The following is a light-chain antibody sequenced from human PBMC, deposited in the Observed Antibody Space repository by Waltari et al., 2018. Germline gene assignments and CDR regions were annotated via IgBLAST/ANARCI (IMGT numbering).Light chain of an antibody. V-gene: IGLV3-19*01. CDR3: LSKDNTESHLV. J-gene: IGLJ2*01. Sequence: PSGIPDRFSASKSGNTASLTIIGAQAEDEGDYFCLSKDNTESHLVFGGGTTLTVL.